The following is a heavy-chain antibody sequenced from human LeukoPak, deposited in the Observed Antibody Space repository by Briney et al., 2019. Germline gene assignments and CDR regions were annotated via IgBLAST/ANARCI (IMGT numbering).Heavy chain of an antibody. J-gene: IGHJ4*02. V-gene: IGHV4-39*01. D-gene: IGHD2/OR15-2a*01. CDR3: ARGGVYGCQCFDY. CDR2: IYYSGST. Sequence: SETLSLTCTVSGGSISRSSYYWGWIRQPPGKGLEWIGSIYYSGSTYYNPSLKSRVTISVDTSKNQFSLKLSSVTAADTAVYYCARGGVYGCQCFDYWGQGTLVTVSS. CDR1: GGSISRSSYY.